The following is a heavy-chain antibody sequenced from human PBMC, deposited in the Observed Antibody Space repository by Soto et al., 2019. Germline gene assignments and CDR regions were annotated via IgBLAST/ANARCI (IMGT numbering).Heavy chain of an antibody. V-gene: IGHV3-21*01. Sequence: PGGSLRLSCAAAGFTFSSYTMNWVRQAPGKGLEWVSSISSSGTYIYYADSVKGRFTISRDNAKNSLYLQMKSLRAEGTAVYYCAGMPYYYYGMDVWGQGTTVTVSS. CDR2: ISSSGTYI. J-gene: IGHJ6*02. CDR3: AGMPYYYYGMDV. CDR1: GFTFSSYT. D-gene: IGHD2-2*01.